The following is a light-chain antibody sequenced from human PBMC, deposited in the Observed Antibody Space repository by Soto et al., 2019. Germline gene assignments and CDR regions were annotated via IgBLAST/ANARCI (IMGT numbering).Light chain of an antibody. V-gene: IGLV2-23*02. J-gene: IGLJ1*01. CDR3: CSYAGSSTPPYN. CDR2: EVS. Sequence: QSVLTQPASVSGSPGPSITISCTGTSSDVGSYNLVSWYQQHPGKAPKLMIYEVSKRPSGVSNRFSGSKSGNTASLTISGLQAEDEADYYCCSYAGSSTPPYNFGTGTKVTVL. CDR1: SSDVGSYNL.